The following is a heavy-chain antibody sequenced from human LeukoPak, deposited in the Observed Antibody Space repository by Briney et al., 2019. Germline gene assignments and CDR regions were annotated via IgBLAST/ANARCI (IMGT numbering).Heavy chain of an antibody. D-gene: IGHD3-10*01. J-gene: IGHJ4*02. CDR3: ARDEPYGSGSAFDY. Sequence: SETLSLTCTVSGGSISSSSYYWSWIRQPPGKGLEWIGYIYYSGSTNYNPSLKSRVTISVDTSKNQFSLKLSSVTAADTAVYYCARDEPYGSGSAFDYWGQGTLVTVSS. CDR1: GGSISSSSYY. CDR2: IYYSGST. V-gene: IGHV4-61*01.